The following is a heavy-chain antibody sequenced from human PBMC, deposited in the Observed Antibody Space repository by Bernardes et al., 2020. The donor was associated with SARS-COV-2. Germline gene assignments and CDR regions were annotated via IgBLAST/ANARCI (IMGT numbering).Heavy chain of an antibody. CDR3: ATPGRLLWFGEDPMGALARLGY. J-gene: IGHJ4*02. CDR2: INAGNGNT. V-gene: IGHV1-3*01. CDR1: GYTFTSYA. Sequence: ASVKVSCKASGYTFTSYAMHWVRQAPGQRLEWMGWINAGNGNTKYSQKFQGRVTITRDTSASTAYMELSSLRSEDTAVYYCATPGRLLWFGEDPMGALARLGYWGQGTLVTVSS. D-gene: IGHD3-10*01.